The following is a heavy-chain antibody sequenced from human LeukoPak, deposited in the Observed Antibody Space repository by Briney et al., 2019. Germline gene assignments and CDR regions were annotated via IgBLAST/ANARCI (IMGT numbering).Heavy chain of an antibody. D-gene: IGHD3-22*01. J-gene: IGHJ4*02. CDR3: ARDSEAYYYDSSGYYYSGYYFDY. Sequence: SETLSLTCTVSGGSISSYYWRWIRQPAGKGLEWIGRIYTSGSTNYNPSLKSRVTMSVDTSKNQFSLKLSSVTAADTAVYYCARDSEAYYYDSSGYYYSGYYFDYWGQGTLVTVSS. CDR2: IYTSGST. CDR1: GGSISSYY. V-gene: IGHV4-4*07.